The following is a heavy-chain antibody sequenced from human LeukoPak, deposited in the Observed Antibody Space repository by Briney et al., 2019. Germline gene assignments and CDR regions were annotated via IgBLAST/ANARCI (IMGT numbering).Heavy chain of an antibody. CDR2: ISSSSSYI. CDR3: AKDHGSSDWYYFDY. CDR1: GFTFSSYS. J-gene: IGHJ4*02. Sequence: GGSLRLSCAASGFTFSSYSMNWVRQAPGKGLEWVSSISSSSSYIYYADSVKGRFTISRDNAKNSLYLQMNSLRADDTAVYYCAKDHGSSDWYYFDYWGQGTLVTVSS. V-gene: IGHV3-21*03. D-gene: IGHD6-13*01.